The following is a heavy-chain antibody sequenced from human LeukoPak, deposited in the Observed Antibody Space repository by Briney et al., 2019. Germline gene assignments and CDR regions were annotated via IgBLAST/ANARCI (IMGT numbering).Heavy chain of an antibody. Sequence: PSETLSLTCAVYGGSFSGYYWSWIRQPPGKGLEWIGEINHSGSTNYNPSLKSRVTISVDTSKNQFSLKLSSVTAADTAVYYCARAQRGSPVVAATPKGWFDPWGQGTLVTVSS. CDR1: GGSFSGYY. J-gene: IGHJ5*02. CDR3: ARAQRGSPVVAATPKGWFDP. CDR2: INHSGST. V-gene: IGHV4-34*01. D-gene: IGHD2-15*01.